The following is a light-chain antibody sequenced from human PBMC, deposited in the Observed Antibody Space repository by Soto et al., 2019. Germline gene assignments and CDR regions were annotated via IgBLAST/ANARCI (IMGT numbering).Light chain of an antibody. Sequence: EIVMTQSPATLSVSPGERATLSCRASQSVSTNLAWYQQKPGQAPRLLIYGASTRATGFPARFSGSGSGTEFTLTISSLQSEDFAVYYCQQYNNWPRTFGQGTKVDIK. CDR3: QQYNNWPRT. CDR1: QSVSTN. CDR2: GAS. V-gene: IGKV3-15*01. J-gene: IGKJ1*01.